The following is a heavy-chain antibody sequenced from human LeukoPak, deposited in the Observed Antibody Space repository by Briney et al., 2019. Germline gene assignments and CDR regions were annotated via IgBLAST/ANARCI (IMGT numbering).Heavy chain of an antibody. CDR1: GYTFTSYA. Sequence: GASVKVSCKASGYTFTSYAMHWVRQAPGQRLEWMGWINAGNGNTKYSQKFQGRVTITRDTSASTAYMELSSLRSEDTAVYYCARAIRYYDILIGYSPYYFDYWGQGTLVTVSS. V-gene: IGHV1-3*01. J-gene: IGHJ4*02. CDR2: INAGNGNT. D-gene: IGHD3-9*01. CDR3: ARAIRYYDILIGYSPYYFDY.